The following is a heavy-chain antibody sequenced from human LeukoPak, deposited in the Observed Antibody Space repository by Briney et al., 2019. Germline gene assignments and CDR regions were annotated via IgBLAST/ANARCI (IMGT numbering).Heavy chain of an antibody. CDR1: GHTLSELS. CDR3: AAGAGCTSYARDSCFDF. V-gene: IGHV1-24*01. Sequence: ASVKVSCKVSGHTLSELSVHWVRQTPGKGLEWMGGFDPEDGETIYAQEFQGRVTMTVDTSTDTAYMELSSLRSEDTAIYFCAAGAGCTSYARDSCFDFWGQGSLVTVSS. D-gene: IGHD3-10*01. CDR2: FDPEDGET. J-gene: IGHJ4*02.